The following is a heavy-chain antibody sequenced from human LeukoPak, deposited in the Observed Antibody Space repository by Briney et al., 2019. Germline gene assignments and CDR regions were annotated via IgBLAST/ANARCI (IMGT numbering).Heavy chain of an antibody. V-gene: IGHV1-18*01. J-gene: IGHJ4*02. CDR2: ISAYNGNT. D-gene: IGHD3-10*01. CDR3: ARETPWGSGSYYEGGDY. CDR1: GYTFTSYG. Sequence: ASVKVSCKASGYTFTSYGISWVRQAPGQGLEWMGWISAYNGNTNYAQKLQGRVTMTTDTSTSTAYMELRSLRSDDTAVYYCARETPWGSGSYYEGGDYWGQGTLVTVSS.